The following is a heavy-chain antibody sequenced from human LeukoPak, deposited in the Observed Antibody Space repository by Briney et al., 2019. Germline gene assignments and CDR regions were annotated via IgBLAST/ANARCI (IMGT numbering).Heavy chain of an antibody. D-gene: IGHD2-21*02. CDR3: ARAPVTSDY. CDR1: GFIFSRYG. J-gene: IGHJ4*02. Sequence: GGSLRLSCAASGFIFSRYGMSWVRQGPGKGLEWVAATSSSDPGTYHADSVRGRFTISRDNSKNTLYLQMNRLRVEDAAVYYCARAPVTSDYWGQGTLVTVSS. V-gene: IGHV3-23*01. CDR2: TSSSDPGT.